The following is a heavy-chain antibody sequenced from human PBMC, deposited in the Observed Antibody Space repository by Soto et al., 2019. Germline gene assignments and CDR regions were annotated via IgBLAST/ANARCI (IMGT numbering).Heavy chain of an antibody. V-gene: IGHV6-1*01. Sequence: PSQTLSLTCAISGDSVSSNSAAWNWIRQSPSRGLEYLGRTYYRSKWYIEYASSVKSRMTIKPDKTKNQFSLQLNSMTPDDTGVYYCARTSGWLVYWGPGTLVTVSS. J-gene: IGHJ4*02. CDR3: ARTSGWLVY. D-gene: IGHD2-2*01. CDR2: TYYRSKWYI. CDR1: GDSVSSNSAA.